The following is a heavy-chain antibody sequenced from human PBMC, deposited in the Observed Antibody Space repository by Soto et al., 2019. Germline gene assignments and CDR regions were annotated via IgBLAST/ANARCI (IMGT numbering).Heavy chain of an antibody. CDR3: ARGQYSSGGGYFDY. J-gene: IGHJ4*02. CDR1: GFTFSSYE. Sequence: EVQLVESGGGLVQPGGSLRLSCAASGFTFSSYEMNWVRQAPGKGLEWVSYISSSGSTIYYADSVKGRFTISRDNAKNARGLQMNSLRAEDTAVYYCARGQYSSGGGYFDYWGQETLVTVSS. D-gene: IGHD6-19*01. CDR2: ISSSGSTI. V-gene: IGHV3-48*03.